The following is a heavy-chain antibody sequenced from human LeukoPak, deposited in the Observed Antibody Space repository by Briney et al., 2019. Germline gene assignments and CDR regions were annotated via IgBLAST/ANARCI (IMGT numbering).Heavy chain of an antibody. J-gene: IGHJ6*02. Sequence: PSETLSLTCTVSGGSISYYYWSWIRQPPGKGLEWIGYIYYSGSTNYNPSLKSRVTISVDTSKNQFSLKLSSVTAADTAVYYCARVKGSGSYYGQDYGMDVWGQGTTVTVSS. CDR3: ARVKGSGSYYGQDYGMDV. CDR2: IYYSGST. V-gene: IGHV4-59*01. D-gene: IGHD3-10*01. CDR1: GGSISYYY.